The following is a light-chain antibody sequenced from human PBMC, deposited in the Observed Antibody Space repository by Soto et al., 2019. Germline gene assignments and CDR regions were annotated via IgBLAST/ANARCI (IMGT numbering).Light chain of an antibody. CDR3: AAWDDSLNGRL. CDR2: SNN. Sequence: HSALTQPPSASGTPGQRVTISCSGSGSNIGSNTVDWYQQLPGTAPKLLIYSNNQRPSGVPDRFSGSKSGTSVSLAISGLQSEDEADYYCAAWDDSLNGRLFGTGTKVTVL. CDR1: GSNIGSNT. J-gene: IGLJ1*01. V-gene: IGLV1-44*01.